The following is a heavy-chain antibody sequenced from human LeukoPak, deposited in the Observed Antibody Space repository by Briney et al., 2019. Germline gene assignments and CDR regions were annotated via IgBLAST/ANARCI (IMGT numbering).Heavy chain of an antibody. Sequence: PSQTLSLTCTVSGGSISSGGYYWRWIRQHPGKGLEWIEYIYYSGSTYYNPSLKSRVTISVDTSKNQFSLKLSSVTAEDTAVYFCARVPYREAVAVRYGMDVWGQGTTVTVSS. V-gene: IGHV4-31*03. J-gene: IGHJ6*02. CDR3: ARVPYREAVAVRYGMDV. D-gene: IGHD6-19*01. CDR1: GGSISSGGYY. CDR2: IYYSGST.